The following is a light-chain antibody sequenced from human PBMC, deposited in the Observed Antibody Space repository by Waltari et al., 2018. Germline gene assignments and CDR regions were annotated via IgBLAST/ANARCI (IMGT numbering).Light chain of an antibody. CDR3: QQYNNWPLYT. J-gene: IGKJ2*01. Sequence: EIVLTQSPATLSLSPGERATLSCRASQSVSTFLAWYQQKPGQAPRLLIYDASNRATGIPARFSGSGSGTDFTLTISSLDPEDFVVYYCQQYNNWPLYTFGQGTKLEI. V-gene: IGKV3-11*01. CDR2: DAS. CDR1: QSVSTF.